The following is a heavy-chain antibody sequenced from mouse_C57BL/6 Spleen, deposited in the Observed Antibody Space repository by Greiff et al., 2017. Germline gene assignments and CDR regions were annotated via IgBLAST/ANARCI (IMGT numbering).Heavy chain of an antibody. Sequence: ESGPGLVKPSQSLSLTCSVTGYSITSGYYWNWIRQFPGNKLEWMGYISYDGSNNYNPSLKKRISITRDTSKNQFFLKLNSVTTEDTATYYCARRGGIYAMDYWGQGTSVTVSS. CDR3: ARRGGIYAMDY. CDR2: ISYDGSN. D-gene: IGHD1-1*02. V-gene: IGHV3-6*01. CDR1: GYSITSGYY. J-gene: IGHJ4*01.